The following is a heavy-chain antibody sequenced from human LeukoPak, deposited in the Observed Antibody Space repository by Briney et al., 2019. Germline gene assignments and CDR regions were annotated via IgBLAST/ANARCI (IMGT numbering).Heavy chain of an antibody. CDR2: ISDSGSTA. Sequence: GGSLRLSCAASGFTFSSYAMTWVRQAPGKGLECVSVISDSGSTAHYADSVQGRFIISRDNSENTLYLHMDSLRAEDTAVYYCAKYISGYAPNFDYWGQGTLVTVSS. V-gene: IGHV3-23*01. CDR3: AKYISGYAPNFDY. CDR1: GFTFSSYA. J-gene: IGHJ4*02. D-gene: IGHD6-19*01.